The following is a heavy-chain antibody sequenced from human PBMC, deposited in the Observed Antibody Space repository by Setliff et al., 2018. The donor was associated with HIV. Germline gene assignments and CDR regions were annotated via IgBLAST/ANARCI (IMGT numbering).Heavy chain of an antibody. D-gene: IGHD3-16*01. Sequence: AGGSLRLSCGASGFTFSDMEMNWVRQAPGKGLEWVSYITSSGDAMYYADSVQGRFTISRDNAKNSLYLQMHSLRVEDTAVYYCAAVPWGHSSLIIDHWGQGTPVTVSS. J-gene: IGHJ4*02. CDR1: GFTFSDME. CDR3: AAVPWGHSSLIIDH. V-gene: IGHV3-48*03. CDR2: ITSSGDAM.